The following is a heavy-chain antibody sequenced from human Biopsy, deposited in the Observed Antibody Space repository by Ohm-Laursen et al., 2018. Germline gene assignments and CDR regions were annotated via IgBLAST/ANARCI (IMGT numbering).Heavy chain of an antibody. CDR2: MNPNRGNT. V-gene: IGHV1-8*01. J-gene: IGHJ4*02. CDR3: ARDFNYDGGGSFNFDY. Sequence: ASVKVSCQASGYTFTNYNVNWVRQATGQGLEWMGWMNPNRGNTGYAQKFQGRVTMTRNTSISTAYMELSSLTSVDTAVYYCARDFNYDGGGSFNFDYWGQGTLVTVSS. D-gene: IGHD3-22*01. CDR1: GYTFTNYN.